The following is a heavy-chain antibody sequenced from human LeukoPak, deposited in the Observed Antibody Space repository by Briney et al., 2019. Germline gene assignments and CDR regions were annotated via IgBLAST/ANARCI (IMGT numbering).Heavy chain of an antibody. Sequence: ASVKVSCKASGGTFSSYAISWVRQAPGQGLEWMEGIIPIFGTANYAQKFQGRVTITADESTSTAYMELSSLRSEDTAVYYCARALVTMVRGVITFDYWGQGTLVTVSS. CDR2: IIPIFGTA. J-gene: IGHJ4*02. D-gene: IGHD3-10*01. CDR1: GGTFSSYA. CDR3: ARALVTMVRGVITFDY. V-gene: IGHV1-69*01.